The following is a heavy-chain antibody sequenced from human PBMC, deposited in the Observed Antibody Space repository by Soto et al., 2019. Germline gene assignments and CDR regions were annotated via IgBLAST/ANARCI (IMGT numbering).Heavy chain of an antibody. CDR3: ARTGGSYLDYYYYGMDV. V-gene: IGHV3-53*01. CDR1: GFTVSSNY. D-gene: IGHD1-26*01. J-gene: IGHJ6*02. Sequence: GGSLRLSCAASGFTVSSNYMSWVRQAPGKGLEWVSVIYSGGSTYYADSVKGRFTISRDNSKNTLYLQMNSLRAEDTAVYYCARTGGSYLDYYYYGMDVWGQGTTVTVSS. CDR2: IYSGGST.